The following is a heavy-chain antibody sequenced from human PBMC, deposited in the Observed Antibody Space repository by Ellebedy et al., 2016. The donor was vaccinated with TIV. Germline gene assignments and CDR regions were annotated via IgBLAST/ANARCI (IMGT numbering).Heavy chain of an antibody. CDR3: AKRFRYYFDF. J-gene: IGHJ4*02. V-gene: IGHV3-30*18. Sequence: GESLKISCVGSGFTFSNYGMNWVRQAPGEGLEWVAVISSDTTNKYYADSVKGRFTISRDNPKNTLYLQMNSLRAEDTAVYYCAKRFRYYFDFWGQGTLVTVSS. CDR1: GFTFSNYG. CDR2: ISSDTTNK.